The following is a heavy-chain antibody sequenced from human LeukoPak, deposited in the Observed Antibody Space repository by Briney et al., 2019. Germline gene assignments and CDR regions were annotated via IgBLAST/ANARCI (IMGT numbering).Heavy chain of an antibody. CDR2: ISAYNGNT. D-gene: IGHD3-3*01. J-gene: IGHJ3*02. Sequence: ASVKVSCKASGYTFTSYGISWVRQAPGQGLEWMGWISAYNGNTNYAQKLQGRVTMTTDTSTSTAYMELRSLRSEDTAVYYCAGATIFGVVIAGYAFDIWGQGTMVTVSS. CDR1: GYTFTSYG. V-gene: IGHV1-18*01. CDR3: AGATIFGVVIAGYAFDI.